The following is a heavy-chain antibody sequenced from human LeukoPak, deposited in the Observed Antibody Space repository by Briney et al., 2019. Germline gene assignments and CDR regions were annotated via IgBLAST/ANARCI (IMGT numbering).Heavy chain of an antibody. V-gene: IGHV4-59*05. CDR3: ARAYSSSPILFDY. CDR2: IYYSGST. D-gene: IGHD6-6*01. Sequence: SETLSLTCTVSGGSISSYYWSWIRQPPGKGLEWIGSIYYSGSTYYNPSLKSRVTISVDTSKNQFSLKLSSVTAADTAVYYCARAYSSSPILFDYWGQGTLVTVSS. J-gene: IGHJ4*02. CDR1: GGSISSYY.